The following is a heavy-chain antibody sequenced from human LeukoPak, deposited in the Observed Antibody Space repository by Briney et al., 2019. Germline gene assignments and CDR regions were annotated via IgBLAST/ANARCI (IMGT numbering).Heavy chain of an antibody. V-gene: IGHV3-7*01. CDR3: ARNFDGDDY. CDR2: INKDGSEE. D-gene: IGHD3-9*01. CDR1: GFSFSDYW. J-gene: IGHJ4*02. Sequence: GSLRLSCAASGFSFSDYWMSWVRQSPGKGLEWVANINKDGSEEYHLDSVKGRFTISRDNAQNSLYLQMNSLRAEDTAVYYCARNFDGDDYWGQGTLVTVSS.